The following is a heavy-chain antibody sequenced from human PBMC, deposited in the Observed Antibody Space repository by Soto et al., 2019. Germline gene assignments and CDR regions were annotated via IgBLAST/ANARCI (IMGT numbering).Heavy chain of an antibody. CDR2: IYDSGST. CDR3: ARGFSSMSWFAP. J-gene: IGHJ5*02. D-gene: IGHD6-19*01. CDR1: GVSITSFY. V-gene: IGHV4-59*01. Sequence: SETLSLTCTVSGVSITSFYWNWIRQPPGKGLEWIGCIYDSGSTNFNPSLKSRVTMSVDTSGTQFSLKLRSVTAADTAVYYGARGFSSMSWFAPWGQGNMV.